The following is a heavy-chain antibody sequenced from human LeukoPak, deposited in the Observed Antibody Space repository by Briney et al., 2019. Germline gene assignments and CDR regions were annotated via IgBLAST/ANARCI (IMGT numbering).Heavy chain of an antibody. CDR1: GFTFSSYA. D-gene: IGHD2-15*01. Sequence: PGGSLRLSCAVSGFTFSSYAMSWVRQAPGKGLEWVSAIDGNSVTTFYADSVKGRFTISRDTSKNTLYLQMNSLRVEDTAIYYCAKDETGRCSGGSCYPPYWVFEYWGQGTLVTVSS. V-gene: IGHV3-23*01. CDR2: IDGNSVTT. CDR3: AKDETGRCSGGSCYPPYWVFEY. J-gene: IGHJ4*02.